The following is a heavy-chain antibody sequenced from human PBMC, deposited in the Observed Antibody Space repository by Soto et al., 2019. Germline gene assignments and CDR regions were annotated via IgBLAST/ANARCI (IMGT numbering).Heavy chain of an antibody. Sequence: GASVKVSCKASGYTFTGYYMHWVRQAPVQGLEWMGWINPNSGGTNYAQKFQGRVTMTRDTSISTAYMELSRLRSDDTAVYYCAREGVTTIFGVVIIRGMDVWGQGTTVTVSS. CDR3: AREGVTTIFGVVIIRGMDV. CDR1: GYTFTGYY. J-gene: IGHJ6*02. CDR2: INPNSGGT. V-gene: IGHV1-2*02. D-gene: IGHD3-3*01.